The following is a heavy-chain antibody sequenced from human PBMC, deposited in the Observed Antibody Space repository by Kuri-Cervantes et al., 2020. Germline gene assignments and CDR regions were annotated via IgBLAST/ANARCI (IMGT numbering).Heavy chain of an antibody. CDR2: ISSSSSYI. CDR3: AGKWLIDAFDI. CDR1: GFTFSSYG. D-gene: IGHD5-12*01. J-gene: IGHJ3*02. Sequence: GESLKISCAASGFTFSSYGMHWVRQAPGKGLEWVSSISSSSSYIYYADSVKGRFTISRDNAKNSLYLQMNSLRAEDTAVYYCAGKWLIDAFDIWGQGTMVTVSS. V-gene: IGHV3-21*01.